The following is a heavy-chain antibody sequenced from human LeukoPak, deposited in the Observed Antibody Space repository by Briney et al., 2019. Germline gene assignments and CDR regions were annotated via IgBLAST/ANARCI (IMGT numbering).Heavy chain of an antibody. D-gene: IGHD2-15*01. V-gene: IGHV3-21*01. CDR2: ISSSSSYI. Sequence: GGSLRLSCAASGFTFSSYSVNWVRQAPGKGLEWVSSISSSSSYIYYADSVKGRFTIARDNANNSLYLQMNSLRAEDTAVYYCARDATPYCSGGSCYPAYWGQGTLVTVSS. CDR3: ARDATPYCSGGSCYPAY. CDR1: GFTFSSYS. J-gene: IGHJ4*02.